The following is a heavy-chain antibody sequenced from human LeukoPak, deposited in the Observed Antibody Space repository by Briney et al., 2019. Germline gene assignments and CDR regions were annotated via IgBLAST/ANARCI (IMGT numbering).Heavy chain of an antibody. CDR1: GGSFSGYY. CDR2: INHSGST. CDR3: ARGRYGDYFGY. D-gene: IGHD4-17*01. V-gene: IGHV4-34*01. Sequence: SETLSLTCAVYGGSFSGYYWSWIRQPPGKGLEWIGEINHSGSTNYNPSLKSRVTISVDTSKNQFSLKLSSVTAADTAVYYCARGRYGDYFGYWGQGTLVTVSS. J-gene: IGHJ4*02.